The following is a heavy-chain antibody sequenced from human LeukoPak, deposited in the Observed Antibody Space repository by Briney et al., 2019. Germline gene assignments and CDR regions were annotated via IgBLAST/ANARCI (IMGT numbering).Heavy chain of an antibody. J-gene: IGHJ4*02. Sequence: GGSLRLSCAPSGFPFSRHGMHWVRQAPGKGLEWVAIISNDGSRKYYAHSVEGRFTISRDSAKNSLYLQMNSLRAEDTAVYYCARAADILTIDYWGQGTLVTVSS. CDR2: ISNDGSRK. CDR3: ARAADILTIDY. D-gene: IGHD3-9*01. V-gene: IGHV3-30*03. CDR1: GFPFSRHG.